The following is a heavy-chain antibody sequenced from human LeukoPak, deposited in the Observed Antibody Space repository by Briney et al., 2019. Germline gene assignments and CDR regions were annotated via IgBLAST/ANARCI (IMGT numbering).Heavy chain of an antibody. CDR1: GYTFTSYC. CDR2: ISAYNGNT. Sequence: ASVKLSCNASGYTFTSYCISWVRQAPGQGLEWVGWISAYNGNTNYAQKLQGRDTMTTDTSTSTAYMELRSLRSDDTAVYYCASPYDSIIMGAFDIWGQGTMVTVSS. J-gene: IGHJ3*02. CDR3: ASPYDSIIMGAFDI. D-gene: IGHD3-22*01. V-gene: IGHV1-18*01.